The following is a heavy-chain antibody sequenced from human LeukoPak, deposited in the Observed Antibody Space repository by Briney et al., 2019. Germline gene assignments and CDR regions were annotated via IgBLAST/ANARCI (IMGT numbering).Heavy chain of an antibody. V-gene: IGHV3-66*01. D-gene: IGHD6-13*01. J-gene: IGHJ4*02. CDR2: IYSGGST. Sequence: SGGSLRLSCAASGFTVSSNYMSGVRQAPGKGLEWVSVIYSGGSTYYADSVKGRFTISRDNSKNTLYLQMNSLRAEDTAVYYCARDRVWTVLYWGQGILVTVSS. CDR3: ARDRVWTVLY. CDR1: GFTVSSNY.